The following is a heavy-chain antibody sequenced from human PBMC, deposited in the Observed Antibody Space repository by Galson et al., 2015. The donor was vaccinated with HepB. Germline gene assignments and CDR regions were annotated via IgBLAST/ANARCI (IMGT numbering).Heavy chain of an antibody. CDR2: ISPAGVKT. V-gene: IGHV3-23*01. CDR3: AKGNRVTMPVVVTYYDS. Sequence: SLRLSCAASGFLFNNFGMSWVRQAPGKGLEWVSTISPAGVKTYYSKSVRGRFTISRDNSRNTVDLQMNSLTVEDTATYFCAKGNRVTMPVVVTYYDSWGRGTLVSVSS. D-gene: IGHD3-22*01. J-gene: IGHJ4*02. CDR1: GFLFNNFG.